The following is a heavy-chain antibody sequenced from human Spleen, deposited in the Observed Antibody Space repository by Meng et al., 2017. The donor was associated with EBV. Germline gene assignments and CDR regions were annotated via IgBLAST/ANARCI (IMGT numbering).Heavy chain of an antibody. D-gene: IGHD1-26*01. Sequence: QGQLQRGGAGLLKPSETLSLTCAVYGGSFSDHYWTWIRQPPGKGLEWIGEINHGGSTNCNPSLKSRATISVDWSKNHLSLKLSSVTAADTAFYYCATIIVPATTMNYWGPGTLVTVSS. J-gene: IGHJ4*02. CDR3: ATIIVPATTMNY. CDR2: INHGGST. CDR1: GGSFSDHY. V-gene: IGHV4-34*01.